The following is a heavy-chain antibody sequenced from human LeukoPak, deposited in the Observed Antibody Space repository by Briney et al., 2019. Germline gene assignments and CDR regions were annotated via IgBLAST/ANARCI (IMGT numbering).Heavy chain of an antibody. CDR1: GFTLSSYE. V-gene: IGHV3-48*03. CDR2: ISSSGSTI. J-gene: IGHJ6*04. CDR3: VELGITMIGGV. D-gene: IGHD3-10*02. Sequence: GGSLRLSCAASGFTLSSYEMNWVRQAPGEGLEWVSYISSSGSTIYYADSVKSRFTISRDNAKNSLYLQMNSLRAEDTAVYYCVELGITMIGGVWGKGTTVTISS.